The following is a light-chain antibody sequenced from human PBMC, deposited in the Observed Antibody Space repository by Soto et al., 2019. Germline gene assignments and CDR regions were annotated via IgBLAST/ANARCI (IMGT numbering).Light chain of an antibody. CDR3: TSFTGSNTWV. CDR1: SSDVGGYNY. V-gene: IGLV2-14*03. Sequence: QSALTQPASVSGSPGQSITISCTGTSSDVGGYNYVSWFKQHPGKAPKLKISEVSNRPSGGSNRFSGSMSGHTASLTISERQAEDEFDYYCTSFTGSNTWVFGGGTKVIVL. CDR2: EVS. J-gene: IGLJ3*02.